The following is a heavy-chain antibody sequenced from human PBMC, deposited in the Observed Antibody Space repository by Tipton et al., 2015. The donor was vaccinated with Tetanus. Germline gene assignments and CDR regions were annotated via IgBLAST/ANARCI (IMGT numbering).Heavy chain of an antibody. Sequence: SLRLSCVASGFAFSDHYMSWIRQAPGKGLEWVSYISSSGGHIYYADSVKGRFTVSRDNAKNSVYLQMSSLRDDDTAIYYCARDRRSYIASAGYGMDVWGQGTPVTASS. V-gene: IGHV3-11*01. J-gene: IGHJ6*02. CDR1: GFAFSDHY. CDR2: ISSSGGHI. D-gene: IGHD6-13*01. CDR3: ARDRRSYIASAGYGMDV.